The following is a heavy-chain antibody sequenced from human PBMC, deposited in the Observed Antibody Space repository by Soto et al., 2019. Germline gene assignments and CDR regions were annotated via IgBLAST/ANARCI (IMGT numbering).Heavy chain of an antibody. CDR3: ARVGVYWSGYFNYYGMDV. V-gene: IGHV1-18*04. CDR1: GYRFIEYG. Sequence: GASVKVSCKASGYRFIEYGISWVRQAPGQGLEWMGWISAFHDNPNYAQKLQGRLIMTTDTPTNTAYMELRSLISDDTAVYYCARVGVYWSGYFNYYGMDVWG. J-gene: IGHJ6*02. D-gene: IGHD3-3*01. CDR2: ISAFHDNP.